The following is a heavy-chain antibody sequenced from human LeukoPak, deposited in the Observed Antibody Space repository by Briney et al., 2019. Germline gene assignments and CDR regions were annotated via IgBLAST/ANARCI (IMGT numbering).Heavy chain of an antibody. CDR1: GFTFSSYA. CDR2: ISGSGGST. D-gene: IGHD3-10*01. Sequence: AGGSLRLSCAASGFTFSSYAMSWVRQAPGKGLEWVSAISGSGGSTYYADSVKGRFTISRDNSRNTLYLQMNSLRAEDTAVYYCASRSGGYRHFDDWGQGTLVTVSS. J-gene: IGHJ4*02. CDR3: ASRSGGYRHFDD. V-gene: IGHV3-23*01.